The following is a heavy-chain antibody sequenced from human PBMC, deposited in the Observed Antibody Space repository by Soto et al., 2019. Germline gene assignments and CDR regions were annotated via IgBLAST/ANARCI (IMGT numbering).Heavy chain of an antibody. CDR2: IIPISGTA. D-gene: IGHD2-2*01. Sequence: QVQLVQSGAEVKKPGSSVKVSCKASGGTFSSYAISWVRQAPGQGLEWMGGIIPISGTANYAQKFQGRVTTTADESTSTAYMELRSLISEDTAVYYCARSQGSSTTLEIYYYYYYGMDVWGQGTTVTVSS. J-gene: IGHJ6*02. CDR1: GGTFSSYA. V-gene: IGHV1-69*01. CDR3: ARSQGSSTTLEIYYYYYYGMDV.